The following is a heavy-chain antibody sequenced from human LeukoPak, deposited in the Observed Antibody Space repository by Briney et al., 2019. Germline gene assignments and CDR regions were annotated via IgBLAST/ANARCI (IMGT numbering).Heavy chain of an antibody. V-gene: IGHV4-59*12. J-gene: IGHJ4*02. CDR3: ARAYDFIDY. CDR2: IYYSGST. CDR1: GGSFSSYY. Sequence: SETLSLTCAVYGGSFSSYYWSWIRQPPGKGLEWIGYIYYSGSTNYNPSLKSRVTISVDSSKNQFSLKLSSVTAADTAVYYCARAYDFIDYWGQGTLVTVSS. D-gene: IGHD3-16*01.